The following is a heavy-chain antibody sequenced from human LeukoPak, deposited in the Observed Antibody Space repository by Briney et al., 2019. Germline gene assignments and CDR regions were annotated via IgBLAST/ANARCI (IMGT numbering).Heavy chain of an antibody. CDR2: INWNGGST. D-gene: IGHD6-6*01. J-gene: IGHJ4*02. CDR3: ARDEYSSSSSFDY. Sequence: GGSLRLSCAASGFTFSRAWINWVRQAPGKGLEWVSGINWNGGSTGYADSVKGRFTISRDNAKNSLYLQMNSLRAEDTALYYCARDEYSSSSSFDYWGQGTLVTVSS. CDR1: GFTFSRAW. V-gene: IGHV3-20*04.